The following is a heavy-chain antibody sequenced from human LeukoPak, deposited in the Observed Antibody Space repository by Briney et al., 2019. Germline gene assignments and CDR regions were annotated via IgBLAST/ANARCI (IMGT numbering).Heavy chain of an antibody. J-gene: IGHJ4*02. Sequence: GGSLRLSCAASGFTFSNAWMSWVRQAPGKGLEWVGRIKSKTDGGTTDYAAPVKGRFTISRDDSKNTLYLQMNSLKTEDTAVYCCTTDRMKLVGATCWGQGTLVTVSS. V-gene: IGHV3-15*01. D-gene: IGHD1-26*01. CDR3: TTDRMKLVGATC. CDR2: IKSKTDGGTT. CDR1: GFTFSNAW.